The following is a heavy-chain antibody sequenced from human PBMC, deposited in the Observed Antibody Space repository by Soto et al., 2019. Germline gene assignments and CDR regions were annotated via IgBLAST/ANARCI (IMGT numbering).Heavy chain of an antibody. CDR1: GGTFSSYA. J-gene: IGHJ5*02. Sequence: QVQLVQSGAEVKTPGSSVKVSCKASGGTFSSYAISWVRQAPGQGLEWMGGVIPIFGTANYAQKFQGRVTITADESTSTAYMELSSLRSEDTAVYYCARARWAVAGTVEGWFVPWGQGTMVTVSS. CDR2: VIPIFGTA. D-gene: IGHD6-19*01. V-gene: IGHV1-69*01. CDR3: ARARWAVAGTVEGWFVP.